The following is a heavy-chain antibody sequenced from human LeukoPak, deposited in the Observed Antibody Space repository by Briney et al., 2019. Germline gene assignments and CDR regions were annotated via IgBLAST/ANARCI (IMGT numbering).Heavy chain of an antibody. V-gene: IGHV3-23*01. CDR1: GFTFSSYA. Sequence: GGSLRLSCAASGFTFSSYAMSWVRQAPGKGLEWVSAISGSGGSTYYADSVKGRFTITRDNSQNTLYLQMNSLRVEDTAVYYCARDGFTTSHAFDIWGQGTTVTVSP. CDR2: ISGSGGST. CDR3: ARDGFTTSHAFDI. D-gene: IGHD1-14*01. J-gene: IGHJ3*02.